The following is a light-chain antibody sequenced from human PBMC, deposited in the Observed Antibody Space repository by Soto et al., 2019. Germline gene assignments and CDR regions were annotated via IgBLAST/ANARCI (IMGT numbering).Light chain of an antibody. V-gene: IGKV3-11*01. Sequence: VVTQSPPTLSLSPGERATLSCRTSLSVSSYLAWYQQKPGQAPRLLIYDGSNRATGIPARFTGSGSGTDFNLTISTLEPEDFAVYYCQQRQYWPPITFGQGTRLEIK. CDR2: DGS. CDR3: QQRQYWPPIT. CDR1: LSVSSY. J-gene: IGKJ5*01.